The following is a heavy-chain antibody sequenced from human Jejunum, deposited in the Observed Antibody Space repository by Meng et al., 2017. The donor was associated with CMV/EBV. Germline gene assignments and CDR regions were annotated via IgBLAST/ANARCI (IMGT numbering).Heavy chain of an antibody. CDR2: ISGSGHLT. CDR3: AKERIELWYFDY. CDR1: GFSFGAYA. D-gene: IGHD2-21*01. Sequence: SGFSFGAYAMSWVRQAPGKGLGWVAAISGSGHLTHYADSVKGRFIISKDKSKNTLYLQMNTVTAEDTAIYYCAKERIELWYFDYWGQGTLVTVSS. J-gene: IGHJ4*02. V-gene: IGHV3-23*01.